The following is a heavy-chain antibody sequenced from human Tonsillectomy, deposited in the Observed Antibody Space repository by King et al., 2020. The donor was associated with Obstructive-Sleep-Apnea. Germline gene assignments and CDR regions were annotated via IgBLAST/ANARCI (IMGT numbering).Heavy chain of an antibody. CDR3: ARGDPLVVNSPDYFDY. J-gene: IGHJ4*02. CDR2: INHSGST. D-gene: IGHD3-22*01. CDR1: GGSFSGYY. Sequence: VQLQQWGAGLLKPSETLSLTCAVYGGSFSGYYWSWIRQPPGKGLEWIGEINHSGSTNYNPSLKSRVTISVDTSKNQFSLKLTSVTAADTAVYYCARGDPLVVNSPDYFDYWGQGTLVTVSS. V-gene: IGHV4-34*01.